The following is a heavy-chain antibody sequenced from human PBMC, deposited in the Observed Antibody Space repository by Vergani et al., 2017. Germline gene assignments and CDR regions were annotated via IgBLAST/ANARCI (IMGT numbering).Heavy chain of an antibody. Sequence: EVQLVESGGGLVQPGGSLRLSCAASGFTFSSYCMSWVRQAPGKGLAWVANIKQDGSEKYYVDSVKGRFTISRENAKNSLYLQMNSLRAEETAVYYCARDHKDTMIEKRVAFDMWGQGTMVTVSS. CDR1: GFTFSSYC. D-gene: IGHD3-22*01. CDR3: ARDHKDTMIEKRVAFDM. V-gene: IGHV3-7*01. J-gene: IGHJ3*02. CDR2: IKQDGSEK.